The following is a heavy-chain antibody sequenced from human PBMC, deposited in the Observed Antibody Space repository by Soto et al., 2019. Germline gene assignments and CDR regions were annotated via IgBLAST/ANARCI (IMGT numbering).Heavy chain of an antibody. CDR2: ISAYNGNT. Sequence: SVKVSCKASGYTFTSYGISWVRQAPGQGLEWMGWISAYNGNTNYAQKLQGRVTMTTDTSTSTAYMELRSLRSDDTAVYYCARGYCSSTSCYTGYYYYGMDVWGQGTTVTVSS. CDR1: GYTFTSYG. CDR3: ARGYCSSTSCYTGYYYYGMDV. J-gene: IGHJ6*02. D-gene: IGHD2-2*02. V-gene: IGHV1-18*01.